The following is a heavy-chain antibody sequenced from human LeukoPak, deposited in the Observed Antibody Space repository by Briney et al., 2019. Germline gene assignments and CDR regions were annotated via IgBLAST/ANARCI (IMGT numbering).Heavy chain of an antibody. D-gene: IGHD3-10*01. CDR2: INDSGDST. CDR3: AKVPYSDYGSGRPPFMDV. CDR1: GFTFSNYA. V-gene: IGHV3-23*01. Sequence: GGSLRLSCAASGFTFSNYAMGWVRQAPGRGLEWGATINDSGDSTYYADSVKGRFTISRDNSKKTLYLQMDSLRAEDTAIHYCAKVPYSDYGSGRPPFMDVWGQGTTVAVSS. J-gene: IGHJ6*02.